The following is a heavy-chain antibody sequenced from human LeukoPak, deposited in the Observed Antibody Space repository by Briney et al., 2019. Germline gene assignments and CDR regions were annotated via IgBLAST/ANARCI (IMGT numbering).Heavy chain of an antibody. D-gene: IGHD3-16*02. CDR3: ARDQDDYVWGSYRTFDY. V-gene: IGHV1-18*01. CDR2: ISAYNGNT. Sequence: ASVKVSCKASGYTFTSYGISWVRQAPGQGLEWMGWISAYNGNTNYAQKLQGRVTMTTDTSTSTAYMELRRLRSDDTAVYYCARDQDDYVWGSYRTFDYWGQGTLVTVSS. CDR1: GYTFTSYG. J-gene: IGHJ4*02.